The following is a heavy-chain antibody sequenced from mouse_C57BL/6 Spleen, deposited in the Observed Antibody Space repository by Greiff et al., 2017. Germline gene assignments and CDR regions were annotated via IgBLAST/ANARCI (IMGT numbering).Heavy chain of an antibody. V-gene: IGHV14-1*01. CDR2: IDSEDGGA. Sequence: EVQLQQSGAELVRPGASVKLSCTASGFNIKDYYMHWVKQRPEQGLEWIGRIDSEDGGAEYATQFQGKATMAADTSSNTAYLPHSSLTSEDTAVYYCTSYDSKYYAMDDWGQGTSVTVSS. D-gene: IGHD2-5*01. J-gene: IGHJ4*01. CDR3: TSYDSKYYAMDD. CDR1: GFNIKDYY.